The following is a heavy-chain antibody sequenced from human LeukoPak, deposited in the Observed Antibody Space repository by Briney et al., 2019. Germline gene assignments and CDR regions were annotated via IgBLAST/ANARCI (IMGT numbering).Heavy chain of an antibody. J-gene: IGHJ4*02. D-gene: IGHD6-6*01. Sequence: GGSLRLSCAASGFTVSSNYMSWVRQIPGEGLEWVSVIYSGGSTYYADSVKGRFTISRDNSKNTLYLQMNSLRAEDTAVYYCAKACRSIAACHWGQGTLVTVSS. V-gene: IGHV3-53*01. CDR1: GFTVSSNY. CDR3: AKACRSIAACH. CDR2: IYSGGST.